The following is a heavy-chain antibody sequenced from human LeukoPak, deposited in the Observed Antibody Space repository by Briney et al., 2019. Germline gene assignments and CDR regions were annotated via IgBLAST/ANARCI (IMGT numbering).Heavy chain of an antibody. CDR3: ARWGRITIFGVVIKTYNWFDP. D-gene: IGHD3-3*01. J-gene: IGHJ5*02. CDR1: GGSFSGYY. Sequence: PSETLSLTCAVYGGSFSGYYWSWIRQPPGKGLEWIGEINHSGSTNYNPSLKRRVTISVDTSKNQFSLKLSSVTAADTAVYYCARWGRITIFGVVIKTYNWFDPWGQGTLVTVSS. V-gene: IGHV4-34*01. CDR2: INHSGST.